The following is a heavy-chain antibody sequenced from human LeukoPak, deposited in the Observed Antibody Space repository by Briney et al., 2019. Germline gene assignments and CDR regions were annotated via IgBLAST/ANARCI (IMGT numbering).Heavy chain of an antibody. V-gene: IGHV4-4*07. D-gene: IGHD6-13*01. CDR1: TGSISGYY. Sequence: SETLSLTCTVSTGSISGYYWSWIRQPAGQGLEWIGRIYTNGDTRYNPSLKSRVTISVDTSKNQVSLHLRPVTAADTAVYYCARAAGEAGGQYFDYWGQGTLVTVSS. CDR2: IYTNGDT. CDR3: ARAAGEAGGQYFDY. J-gene: IGHJ4*02.